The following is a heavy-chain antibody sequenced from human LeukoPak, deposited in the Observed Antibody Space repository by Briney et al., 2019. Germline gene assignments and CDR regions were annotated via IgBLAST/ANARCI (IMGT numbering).Heavy chain of an antibody. Sequence: SQTLSLTCSVSGGSISGFYWSWIRQPPGKGLEWLGYIYYGESTNYNPSLKSRVTISVDTSKNQFSLKLSSVTAADTAVYYCATLAVDTPIGTDYWGQGSLVTVSS. V-gene: IGHV4-59*01. J-gene: IGHJ4*02. CDR3: ATLAVDTPIGTDY. D-gene: IGHD5-18*01. CDR1: GGSISGFY. CDR2: IYYGEST.